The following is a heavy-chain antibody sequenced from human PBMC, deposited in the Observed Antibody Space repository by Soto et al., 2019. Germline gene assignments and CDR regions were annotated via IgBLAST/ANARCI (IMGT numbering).Heavy chain of an antibody. D-gene: IGHD1-26*01. CDR3: ARVVGALGHWFDA. V-gene: IGHV1-18*01. Sequence: QVQLVQSGAEVKNPGASVKVSCKASGYTFTSYGLSWVRQAPGPGLEWMGRISAYNYNTHYAQKLQGRVTMTTVTSTSTAYMELRSLRYAHTAGYYSARVVGALGHWFDAWGQGTLVSVSS. J-gene: IGHJ5*02. CDR1: GYTFTSYG. CDR2: ISAYNYNT.